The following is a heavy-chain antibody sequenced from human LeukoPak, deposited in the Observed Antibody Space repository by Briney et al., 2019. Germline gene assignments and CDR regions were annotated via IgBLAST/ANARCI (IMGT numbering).Heavy chain of an antibody. CDR1: GGTFSSYA. V-gene: IGHV1-69*04. J-gene: IGHJ4*02. Sequence: ASVKVSCKASGGTFSSYAISWVRQAPGQGLEWMGRIIPILGIANYAQKFQGRVTITADKSTSTAYMEPSSLRSEDTAVYYCARARYCGGDCYSIALDYWGQGTLVTVSS. D-gene: IGHD2-21*02. CDR2: IIPILGIA. CDR3: ARARYCGGDCYSIALDY.